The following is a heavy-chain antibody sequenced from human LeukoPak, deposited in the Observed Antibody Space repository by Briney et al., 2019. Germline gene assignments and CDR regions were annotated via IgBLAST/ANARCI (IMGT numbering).Heavy chain of an antibody. Sequence: ASVKVSCKASGYMFTTYGFSWVRQAPGQGLEWMGWISLHNGDTKYAPQLQGRVTLTTDTSTTTAYMELRSLTSDDTAVYYCARPYYYDSSGSGDDYYYGMDVWGQGTTVTVSS. CDR3: ARPYYYDSSGSGDDYYYGMDV. D-gene: IGHD3-22*01. CDR1: GYMFTTYG. CDR2: ISLHNGDT. J-gene: IGHJ6*02. V-gene: IGHV1-18*01.